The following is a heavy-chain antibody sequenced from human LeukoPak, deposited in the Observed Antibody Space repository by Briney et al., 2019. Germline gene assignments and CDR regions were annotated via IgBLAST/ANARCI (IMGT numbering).Heavy chain of an antibody. Sequence: SVKVSCKASGGTFSSYAISWVRQAPGQGLEWMGRIIPILGIANYAQKFQGRVTITADKSTSTAYMELSSLRSENTAVYYCARDRDTAMDSGYYYYGMGVWGQGTTVTVSS. CDR1: GGTFSSYA. D-gene: IGHD5-18*01. V-gene: IGHV1-69*04. CDR2: IIPILGIA. CDR3: ARDRDTAMDSGYYYYGMGV. J-gene: IGHJ6*02.